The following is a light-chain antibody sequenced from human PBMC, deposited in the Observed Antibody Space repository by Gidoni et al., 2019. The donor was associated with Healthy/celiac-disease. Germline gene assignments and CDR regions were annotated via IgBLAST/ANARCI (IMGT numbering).Light chain of an antibody. CDR1: SSDVGSYNL. Sequence: QSALTQPASVSGSPGQSITISCTGTSSDVGSYNLVSWYQQHPGKAPKLMIYEVSKRPSGVSNRFSGSKSGNTASLTISGLHADDEADYDCCSYAGSSTFWVFCGGTKLTV. V-gene: IGLV2-23*02. J-gene: IGLJ3*02. CDR3: CSYAGSSTFWV. CDR2: EVS.